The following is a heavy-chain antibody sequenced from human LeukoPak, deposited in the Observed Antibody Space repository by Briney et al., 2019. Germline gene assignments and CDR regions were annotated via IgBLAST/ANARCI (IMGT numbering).Heavy chain of an antibody. Sequence: GGSLRLSCVASGFTFDDYAMHWVRQTPGKGLEWVSGISWNSGTINYRDSVKGRFTISRDNAKNSLYLQMTNLRAEDMALYFCVKDGCGGDCYFDYWGRGTLVSVSS. CDR1: GFTFDDYA. CDR3: VKDGCGGDCYFDY. J-gene: IGHJ4*02. V-gene: IGHV3-9*03. CDR2: ISWNSGTI. D-gene: IGHD2-21*02.